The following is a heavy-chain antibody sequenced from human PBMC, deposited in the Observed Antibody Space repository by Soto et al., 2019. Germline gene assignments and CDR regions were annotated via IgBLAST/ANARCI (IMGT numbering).Heavy chain of an antibody. J-gene: IGHJ6*02. CDR2: ISKDGTKK. CDR3: AREGTKDSFYYCGLDV. CDR1: GFTFSDYT. Sequence: GSLRLSCEASGFTFSDYTLYWVRQAPGKGLEWLAGISKDGTKKDYADSVKGRFTISRDNFRNTLYLQMDSLRSEDTALYYCAREGTKDSFYYCGLDVWGPGTTVTVS. D-gene: IGHD5-18*01. V-gene: IGHV3-30-3*01.